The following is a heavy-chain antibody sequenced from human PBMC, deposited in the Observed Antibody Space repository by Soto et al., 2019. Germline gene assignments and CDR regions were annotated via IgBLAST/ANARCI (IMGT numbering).Heavy chain of an antibody. V-gene: IGHV3-23*01. CDR1: GFTFSSYA. CDR3: AKAIALRFLEWSNPLLIPEYYYYCYMDV. J-gene: IGHJ6*03. Sequence: EVQLLESGGGLVQPGGSLRLSCAASGFTFSSYAMSWVRQAPGTGLEWVSAISGSGGSTYYADSVKGRFTISRDNSTNTLYLQMNRLRADDTAVYYCAKAIALRFLEWSNPLLIPEYYYYCYMDVWGKGTTVTVSS. CDR2: ISGSGGST. D-gene: IGHD3-3*01.